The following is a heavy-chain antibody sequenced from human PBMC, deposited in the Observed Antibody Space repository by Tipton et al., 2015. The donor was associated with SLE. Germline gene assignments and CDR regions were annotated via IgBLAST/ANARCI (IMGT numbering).Heavy chain of an antibody. CDR1: GGSFSGYY. CDR3: ARGRPAFDI. Sequence: TLSLTCAVYGGSFSGYYWSWIRQPPGKGLEWIGEINHSGSTNYNPSLKSRVTISVDTSKNQFSLKRSSVTAADTAVYFCARGRPAFDIWGQGTMVSVSS. J-gene: IGHJ3*02. V-gene: IGHV4-34*01. CDR2: INHSGST.